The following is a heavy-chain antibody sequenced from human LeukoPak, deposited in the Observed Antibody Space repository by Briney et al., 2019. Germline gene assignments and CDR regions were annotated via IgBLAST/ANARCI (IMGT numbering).Heavy chain of an antibody. J-gene: IGHJ6*04. V-gene: IGHV3-48*01. CDR1: GLTFSSYS. D-gene: IGHD3-10*02. Sequence: PGGSLRLSCEASGLTFSSYSMNWVRQAPGEGLEWISYISSLSGTIYYADSVKGRFTVSRDNAKKSLYLQMNSLRAEDTAVYYCAELGITMIGGVWGKGTTVTISS. CDR2: ISSLSGTI. CDR3: AELGITMIGGV.